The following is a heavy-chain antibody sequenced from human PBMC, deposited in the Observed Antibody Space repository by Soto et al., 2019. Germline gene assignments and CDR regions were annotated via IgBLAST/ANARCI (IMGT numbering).Heavy chain of an antibody. CDR1: GGSISSGGYY. CDR3: ARDYGSGVGWFDP. J-gene: IGHJ5*02. V-gene: IGHV4-31*03. D-gene: IGHD3-10*01. CDR2: IYYSGST. Sequence: SSETLSLTCTVSGGSISSGGYYWSWIRQHPGKGLEWIGYIYYSGSTYYNPSLKSRVTISVDTSKNQFSLKLSSVTAADTAVYYCARDYGSGVGWFDPWGQGTLVTVSS.